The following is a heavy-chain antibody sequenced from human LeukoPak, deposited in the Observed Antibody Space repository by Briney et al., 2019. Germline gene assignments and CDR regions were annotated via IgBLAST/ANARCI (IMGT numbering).Heavy chain of an antibody. J-gene: IGHJ4*02. Sequence: PGGSLRLSCAASGFTFSSYAMSWVRQAPGKGLEWVSAISGSGGSTYYADSVKGRFTISRDNSKNTLYLQMNSLSAEDTAVYYCAKGGEGGGYIFSSFDYWGQGTLVTVSS. CDR2: ISGSGGST. CDR3: AKGGEGGGYIFSSFDY. D-gene: IGHD1-26*01. CDR1: GFTFSSYA. V-gene: IGHV3-23*01.